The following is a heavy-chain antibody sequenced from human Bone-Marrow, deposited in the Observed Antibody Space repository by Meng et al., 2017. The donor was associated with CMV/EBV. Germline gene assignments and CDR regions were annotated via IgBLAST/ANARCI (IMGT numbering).Heavy chain of an antibody. CDR3: ARQPQWLVDY. CDR2: IYYSGST. CDR1: GGSISSSSYY. Sequence: SETLSLTCTVSGGSISSSSYYWGWIRQPPGKGLEWIGSIYYSGSTYYNPSLKSRVTISVDTSKNQFSLKLSSVTAADTAVYYCARQPQWLVDYWGQGTLDTVSS. D-gene: IGHD6-19*01. J-gene: IGHJ4*02. V-gene: IGHV4-39*01.